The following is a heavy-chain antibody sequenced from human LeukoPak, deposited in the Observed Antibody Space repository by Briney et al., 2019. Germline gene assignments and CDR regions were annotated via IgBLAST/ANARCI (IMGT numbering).Heavy chain of an antibody. CDR1: GYTFTRYY. CDR3: ARSWGLAAVAATLGAFDY. V-gene: IGHV1-46*01. Sequence: ASVKVSCKAFGYTFTRYYMHWVRQAPGQGPEWMGVISPSGGSTTYAQKFQGRVTLTRDMSTSTDYLELSSLRSEDTAVYYCARSWGLAAVAATLGAFDYWGQGTLVTVSS. D-gene: IGHD2-15*01. J-gene: IGHJ4*02. CDR2: ISPSGGST.